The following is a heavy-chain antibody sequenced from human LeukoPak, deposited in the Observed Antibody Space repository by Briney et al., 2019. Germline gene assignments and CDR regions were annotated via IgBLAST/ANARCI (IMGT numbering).Heavy chain of an antibody. D-gene: IGHD3-22*01. CDR3: ARGLFLSGYLDAFDI. J-gene: IGHJ3*02. CDR2: IYNDGRT. Sequence: GGSLRLSCAASGFTVNNKYMTWVRQAPGKGLEWVSLIYNDGRTYYADSVKGRCTISRDDLKNVLYLQMNSLKVEDTALYYCARGLFLSGYLDAFDIWGQGTVVTVSS. CDR1: GFTVNNKY. V-gene: IGHV3-53*01.